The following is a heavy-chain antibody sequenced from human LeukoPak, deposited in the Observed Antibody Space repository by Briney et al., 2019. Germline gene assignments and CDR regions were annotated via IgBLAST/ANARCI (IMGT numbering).Heavy chain of an antibody. V-gene: IGHV4-34*01. Sequence: SETLSLTCAVYGGSFSGYYWGWIRQPPGKGLEWIGEINNGGSTNYNPSLKSRVTISVDRSKNQFSLKLSSVTAADTAVYYCARGFDYWGQGTLVTVSS. CDR1: GGSFSGYY. J-gene: IGHJ4*02. CDR2: INNGGST. CDR3: ARGFDY.